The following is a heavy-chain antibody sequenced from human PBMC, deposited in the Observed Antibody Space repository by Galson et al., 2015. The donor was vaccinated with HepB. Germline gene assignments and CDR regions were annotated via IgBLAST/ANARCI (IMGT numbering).Heavy chain of an antibody. CDR2: INPNSGGT. CDR3: ARAWIQLWSGFDY. J-gene: IGHJ4*02. D-gene: IGHD5-18*01. CDR1: GYTFTGYY. Sequence: SVKVSCKASGYTFTGYYMHWVRQAPGQGLEWMGWINPNSGGTNYAQKFQGRVTMTRDTSISTAYMELSRLRSDDTAVYYCARAWIQLWSGFDYWGQGTLVTVSS. V-gene: IGHV1-2*02.